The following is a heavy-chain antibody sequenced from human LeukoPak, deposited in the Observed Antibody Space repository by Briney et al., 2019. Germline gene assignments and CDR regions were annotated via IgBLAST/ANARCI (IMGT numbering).Heavy chain of an antibody. D-gene: IGHD6-13*01. CDR1: GFTFSSYA. J-gene: IGHJ2*01. CDR3: ARNIAAAAPGYFDL. V-gene: IGHV3-30-3*01. Sequence: AGSLRLSCAASGFTFSSYAMHWVRQAPGKGLEWVAVISYDGSNKYYSDSVKGRFTISRDNSKNTLYLQMNSLRAEDTAVYYCARNIAAAAPGYFDLWGRGTLVTVSS. CDR2: ISYDGSNK.